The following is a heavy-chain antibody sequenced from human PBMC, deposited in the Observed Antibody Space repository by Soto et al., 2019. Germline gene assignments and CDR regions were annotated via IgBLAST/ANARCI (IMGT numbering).Heavy chain of an antibody. CDR2: IYYSGST. Sequence: QVQLQESGPGLVKPSQTLSLTCTVSGGSISSGGYYWSWIRQHPGKGLEWIGYIYYSGSTYYNPSLKSRVTISVDTSKNQCSLKLSSVTAADTAVYYCARDHLGYCSGGSCNDYWGQGTLVTVSS. J-gene: IGHJ4*02. V-gene: IGHV4-31*03. CDR3: ARDHLGYCSGGSCNDY. D-gene: IGHD2-15*01. CDR1: GGSISSGGYY.